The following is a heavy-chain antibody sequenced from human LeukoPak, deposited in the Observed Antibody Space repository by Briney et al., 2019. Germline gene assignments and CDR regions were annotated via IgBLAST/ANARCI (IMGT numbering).Heavy chain of an antibody. CDR3: ARDDIAVAGTGSCVFDS. Sequence: ASVKVSCKASGYTFTSYYIHWVRQAPGQGLEWMGIINSSGGSTSYAQKFQGRVTMTRDTSTSTVYMELSSLGSEDTAVYYCARDDIAVAGTGSCVFDSWGQGTLVTVSS. CDR1: GYTFTSYY. V-gene: IGHV1-46*01. J-gene: IGHJ4*02. CDR2: INSSGGST. D-gene: IGHD6-19*01.